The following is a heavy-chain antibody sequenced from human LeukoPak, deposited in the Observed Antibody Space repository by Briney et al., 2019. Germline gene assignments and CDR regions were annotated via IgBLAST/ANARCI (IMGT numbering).Heavy chain of an antibody. V-gene: IGHV4-4*09. CDR1: GDSINSYY. CDR2: IYSSSGHS. J-gene: IGHJ5*02. D-gene: IGHD1-26*01. CDR3: ARHRSGNYVWFDP. Sequence: PSETLSLTCSVSGDSINSYYWSWIRQPPGGGLEWVGYIYSSSGHSSYNPSLKRPVTISGDSSKNQLSLKLTSVTAADTAIYYCARHRSGNYVWFDPWGQGTLVIVSS.